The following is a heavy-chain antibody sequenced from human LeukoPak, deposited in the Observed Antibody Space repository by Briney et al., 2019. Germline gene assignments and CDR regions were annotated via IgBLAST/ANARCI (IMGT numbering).Heavy chain of an antibody. Sequence: PGGSLRLSCAASGFTFSNYGMHWVRQAPGKELEWVAVIWYDGSNKYYADSVKGRLTISRDNSKNTVYLQMNSLRAEDTAMYYCARDFYVGSKSYYIGYWGHGTLVTVSS. D-gene: IGHD3-10*01. V-gene: IGHV3-33*01. CDR1: GFTFSNYG. CDR2: IWYDGSNK. J-gene: IGHJ4*01. CDR3: ARDFYVGSKSYYIGY.